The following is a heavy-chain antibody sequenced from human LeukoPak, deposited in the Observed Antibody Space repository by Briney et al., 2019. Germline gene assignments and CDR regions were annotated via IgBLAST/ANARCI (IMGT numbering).Heavy chain of an antibody. CDR1: DGSFSGYY. Sequence: SETLSLTCAVYDGSFSGYYWSWIRQPPGKGLEWIGEINHSGSTNYNPSLKSRVTISVDTSKNQFSLKLSSVTAADTAVYYCAPTPLRRPYYDSSGYPPRWGQGTLVTVSS. V-gene: IGHV4-34*01. J-gene: IGHJ4*02. D-gene: IGHD3-22*01. CDR3: APTPLRRPYYDSSGYPPR. CDR2: INHSGST.